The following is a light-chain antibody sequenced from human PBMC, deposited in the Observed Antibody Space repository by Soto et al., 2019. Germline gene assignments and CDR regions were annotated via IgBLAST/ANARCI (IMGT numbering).Light chain of an antibody. Sequence: QCALTQPASASGSPGQSVTISCTGTSSDVGAYDYVSSYQQHPGKAPELIFYEVNQRPSGDPDRFSGSKSSNTASLTVSGLQAEDEADYYCNAYSGSSNFVVFGTGTKHTVL. CDR3: NAYSGSSNFVV. V-gene: IGLV2-8*01. CDR2: EVN. J-gene: IGLJ1*01. CDR1: SSDVGAYDY.